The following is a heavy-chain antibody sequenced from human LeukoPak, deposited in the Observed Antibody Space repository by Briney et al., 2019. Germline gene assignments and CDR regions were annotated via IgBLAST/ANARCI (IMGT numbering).Heavy chain of an antibody. CDR2: MNPNSGNT. J-gene: IGHJ3*01. Sequence: GASVKVSCKASGYTFTTYDINWVRQATGQGREWMGWMNPNSGNTGYAQKFRGRVTMTRNTSISTAYMELTSLRSEDTATYFFARKLAIDVWGQGPTVTVSS. CDR3: ARKLAIDV. CDR1: GYTFTTYD. V-gene: IGHV1-8*01.